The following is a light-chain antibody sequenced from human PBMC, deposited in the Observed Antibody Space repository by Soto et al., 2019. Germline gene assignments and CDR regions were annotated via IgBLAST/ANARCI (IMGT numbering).Light chain of an antibody. Sequence: QSVLTQPPSASGTPGQRVTISCSGSSSNIGSNYVYWYHQLPGTAPKLVIYRNNQRPSGVPDRISGSKSGTSASLAISGLRAEDEADYYCSSHTNIIGVVFGGGTKLTVL. J-gene: IGLJ2*01. CDR3: SSHTNIIGVV. V-gene: IGLV1-47*01. CDR2: RNN. CDR1: SSNIGSNY.